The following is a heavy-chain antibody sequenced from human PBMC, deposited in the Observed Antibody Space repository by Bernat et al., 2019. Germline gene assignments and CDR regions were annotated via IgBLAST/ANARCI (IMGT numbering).Heavy chain of an antibody. V-gene: IGHV3-23*01. J-gene: IGHJ4*02. Sequence: DVQLLESGRGLVQPGVSLRLSCAASGFSFSTYGMSWVRQASRKGLEWVSGISGSGMNTYYADSVKGRFTISRDNSKTTLYLHMNSLGAEDTAVYYCAKGSYYDSGGYYYLDHWGQGTLVTVSS. CDR1: GFSFSTYG. CDR2: ISGSGMNT. D-gene: IGHD3-22*01. CDR3: AKGSYYDSGGYYYLDH.